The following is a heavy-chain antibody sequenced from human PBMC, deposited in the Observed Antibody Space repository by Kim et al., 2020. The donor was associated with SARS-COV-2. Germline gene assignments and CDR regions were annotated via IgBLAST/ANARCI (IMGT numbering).Heavy chain of an antibody. D-gene: IGHD2-2*01. CDR2: ISWNSGSI. CDR3: AKNGESYCSSTSCYSWYFDY. J-gene: IGHJ4*02. V-gene: IGHV3-9*01. Sequence: GGSLRLSCAASGFTFDDYAMHWVRQAPGKGLEWVSGISWNSGSIGYADSVKGRFTISRDNAKNSLYLQMNSLRAEDTALYYCAKNGESYCSSTSCYSWYFDYWGQGTLVTVSS. CDR1: GFTFDDYA.